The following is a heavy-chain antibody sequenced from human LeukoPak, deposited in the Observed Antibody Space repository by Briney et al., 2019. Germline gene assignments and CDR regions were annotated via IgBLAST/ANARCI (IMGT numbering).Heavy chain of an antibody. CDR3: ASNGDYLDLFDY. V-gene: IGHV1-69*13. J-gene: IGHJ4*02. D-gene: IGHD4-17*01. CDR2: IIPIFGTT. Sequence: SVKVSCKASGGTFSSYAISWVRQAPGQGLEWMGGIIPIFGTTNYAQKFQGRVTITADESTSTAYMELSSLRSEDTAVYYCASNGDYLDLFDYWGQGTLVTVSS. CDR1: GGTFSSYA.